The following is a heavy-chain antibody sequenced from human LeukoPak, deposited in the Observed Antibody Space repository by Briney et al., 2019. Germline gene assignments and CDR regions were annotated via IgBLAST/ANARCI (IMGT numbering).Heavy chain of an antibody. V-gene: IGHV3-20*04. CDR1: GFTFDDYG. Sequence: PGGSLRLSCAASGFTFDDYGMSWVRQAPGKGLEWVSGINWNGGSTGYADSVKGRFTISRDNAKNSLYLRMNSLRAEDTAVYYCARDQEIYCSGGGCSAFDYWGQGALVTVSS. CDR3: ARDQEIYCSGGGCSAFDY. D-gene: IGHD2-15*01. CDR2: INWNGGST. J-gene: IGHJ4*02.